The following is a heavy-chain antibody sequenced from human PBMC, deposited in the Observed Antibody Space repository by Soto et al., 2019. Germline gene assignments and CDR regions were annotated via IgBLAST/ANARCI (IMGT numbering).Heavy chain of an antibody. Sequence: ASETLSLTCTVSGVSISNSSYYWGWVRQAPGKGLEWVSVISGSGGSTYYADSVKGRFTISRDNSKNTLYLQMNSLRAEDTAVYYCARDTDGYSYGQFDYWGQGTLVTVSS. J-gene: IGHJ4*02. CDR3: ARDTDGYSYGQFDY. V-gene: IGHV3-23*01. CDR1: GVSISNSSYY. D-gene: IGHD5-18*01. CDR2: ISGSGGST.